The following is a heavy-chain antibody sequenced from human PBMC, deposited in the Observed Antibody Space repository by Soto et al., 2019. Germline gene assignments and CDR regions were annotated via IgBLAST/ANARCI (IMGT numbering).Heavy chain of an antibody. D-gene: IGHD2-15*01. Sequence: SVKVSCKASGFTFTSSAMQWVRQARGQRLKWIGWIVVGSGNTNYAQKFQERVTITRDMSTSTAYMELSSLRSEDTAVYYCAADLPPYCSGGSCSPQFDYWGQGTLVTVSS. CDR3: AADLPPYCSGGSCSPQFDY. V-gene: IGHV1-58*02. J-gene: IGHJ4*02. CDR2: IVVGSGNT. CDR1: GFTFTSSA.